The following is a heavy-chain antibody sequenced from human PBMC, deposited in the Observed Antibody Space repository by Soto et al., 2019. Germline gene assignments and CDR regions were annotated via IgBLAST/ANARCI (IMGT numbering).Heavy chain of an antibody. CDR1: GGSISSSSYY. Sequence: SETLSLTCTVSGGSISSSSYYWGWIRQPPGKGLEWIGSIYYSGSTYYNPSLKSRVTISVDTSKNQFSLKLSSVTAADTDVYYCARHPFTYSSSTSCYPYYFDYWGQGTLVTVSS. V-gene: IGHV4-39*01. J-gene: IGHJ4*02. D-gene: IGHD2-2*01. CDR3: ARHPFTYSSSTSCYPYYFDY. CDR2: IYYSGST.